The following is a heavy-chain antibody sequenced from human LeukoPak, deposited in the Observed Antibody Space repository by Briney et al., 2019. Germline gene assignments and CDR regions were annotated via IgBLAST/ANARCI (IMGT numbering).Heavy chain of an antibody. D-gene: IGHD4/OR15-4a*01. Sequence: GGSLRLSCAASGFTFSSYSMNWVRQAPGKGLEWVSYISSSSSTIYYADSVKGRFTISRDNAKNSLYLQMNSLRAEDTAIYYCARDTLGEGEDANYAVYYFDYWGQGTLVTVSS. J-gene: IGHJ4*02. CDR1: GFTFSSYS. CDR2: ISSSSSTI. CDR3: ARDTLGEGEDANYAVYYFDY. V-gene: IGHV3-48*01.